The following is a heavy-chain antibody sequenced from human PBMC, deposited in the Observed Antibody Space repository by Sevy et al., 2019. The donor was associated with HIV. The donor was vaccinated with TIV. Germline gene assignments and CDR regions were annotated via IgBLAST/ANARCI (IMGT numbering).Heavy chain of an antibody. D-gene: IGHD3-10*01. CDR1: GFSFSWYW. CDR3: ATKGGSRPNYAFDT. Sequence: GGSLRLSCAASGFSFSWYWMSWVRQTPEKGLEWVANINQDESEKNYVDSVRGRFTISRDNAKNSLYLQMNSLRVDDTAVYYCATKGGSRPNYAFDTWGQGTMVTVSS. J-gene: IGHJ3*02. CDR2: INQDESEK. V-gene: IGHV3-7*01.